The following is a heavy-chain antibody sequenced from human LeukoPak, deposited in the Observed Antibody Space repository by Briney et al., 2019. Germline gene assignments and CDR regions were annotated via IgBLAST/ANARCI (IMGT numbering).Heavy chain of an antibody. Sequence: GGSLRLSCVVSGFVFTDYRMNWVRQAPGKGLEWVSSISSSGNHIDYADSVKGRSTISRDKAKNSLYLQMDSLRAEDTAVYYCTRAWADYLFDHWGQGTLVTVSS. CDR2: ISSSGNHI. CDR3: TRAWADYLFDH. J-gene: IGHJ4*02. D-gene: IGHD4-11*01. V-gene: IGHV3-21*01. CDR1: GFVFTDYR.